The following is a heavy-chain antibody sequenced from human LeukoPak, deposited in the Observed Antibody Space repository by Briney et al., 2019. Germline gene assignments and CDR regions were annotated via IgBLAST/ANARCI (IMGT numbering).Heavy chain of an antibody. CDR1: GGTFISYA. J-gene: IGHJ4*02. Sequence: SSVKVSCKASGGTFISYAISWVRQPPGQGLEWMGGIIPIFGTANYEQKFQGRVTITTGESTSPAYMELSSLRSEDTAVYYWAICGGDCREYYFDYWGQGTLVTVSS. V-gene: IGHV1-69*05. CDR3: AICGGDCREYYFDY. D-gene: IGHD2-21*02. CDR2: IIPIFGTA.